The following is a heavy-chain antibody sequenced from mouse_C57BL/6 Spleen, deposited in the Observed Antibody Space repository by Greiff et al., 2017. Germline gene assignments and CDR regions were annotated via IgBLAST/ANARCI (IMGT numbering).Heavy chain of an antibody. J-gene: IGHJ4*01. CDR2: INPNNGGT. Sequence: VQLKQSGPELVKPGASVKIPCKASGYTFTDYNMDWVKQSHGKSLEWIGDINPNNGGTIYNQKFKGKATLTVDKSSSTAYMELRSLTSEDTAVYYCASRRGGYYAMDYWGQGTSVTVSS. CDR3: ASRRGGYYAMDY. CDR1: GYTFTDYN. V-gene: IGHV1-18*01.